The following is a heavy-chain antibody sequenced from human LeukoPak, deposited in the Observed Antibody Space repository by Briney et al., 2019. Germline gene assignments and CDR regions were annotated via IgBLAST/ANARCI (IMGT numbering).Heavy chain of an antibody. J-gene: IGHJ4*02. D-gene: IGHD5-24*01. CDR2: ILGGGDTT. V-gene: IGHV3-23*01. Sequence: PGGSLRLSCAASGFTFSKYAMTWVSQAPGKGLEWVSAILGGGDTTHYADSVKGRFTISRDNSKNTLNLQMNSLRADDTAIYYCARSRDGYNILDYWGQGTLVTVSS. CDR3: ARSRDGYNILDY. CDR1: GFTFSKYA.